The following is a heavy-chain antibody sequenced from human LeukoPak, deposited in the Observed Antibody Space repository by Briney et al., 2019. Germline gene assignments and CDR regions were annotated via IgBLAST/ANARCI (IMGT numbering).Heavy chain of an antibody. CDR2: INPNSGGT. V-gene: IGHV1-2*02. D-gene: IGHD3-3*01. CDR3: ARDIRPRVESFDY. CDR1: GYTFTDYH. J-gene: IGHJ4*02. Sequence: ASVKVSCEASGYTFTDYHIHWVRQAPGQGLEWMGWINPNSGGTNYAQNLQGRVTMTRDTSITTAYLDLTRLRSDDTAVYYCARDIRPRVESFDYWGQGSLVTVSS.